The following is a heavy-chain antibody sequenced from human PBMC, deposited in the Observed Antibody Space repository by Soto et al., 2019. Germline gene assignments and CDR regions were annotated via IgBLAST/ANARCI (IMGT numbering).Heavy chain of an antibody. J-gene: IGHJ3*02. CDR1: GFTFSSYG. D-gene: IGHD6-13*01. CDR3: ANSDIAAAGTAFDI. V-gene: IGHV3-30*18. CDR2: ISYDGSNK. Sequence: GGSLRLSCAASGFTFSSYGMHWVRQAPGKGLEWVAVISYDGSNKYYADSVKGRFTISRDNSKNTLYLQMNSLRAEDTAVYYCANSDIAAAGTAFDIWGQGTMVT.